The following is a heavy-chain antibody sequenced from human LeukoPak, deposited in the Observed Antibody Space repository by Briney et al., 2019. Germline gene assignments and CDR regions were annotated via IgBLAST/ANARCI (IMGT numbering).Heavy chain of an antibody. J-gene: IGHJ5*02. V-gene: IGHV3-30*04. Sequence: GGSLRLSCAASGFTFSSYAMHWVRQAPGKGLEWVAVISYDGSNKFYTDSVKGRFTISRDNSKNTLYLQMNSLRAEDTAVFYCARGRKRHFWSGSQNSWFDPWGQGALVTVSS. CDR2: ISYDGSNK. CDR1: GFTFSSYA. CDR3: ARGRKRHFWSGSQNSWFDP. D-gene: IGHD3-3*02.